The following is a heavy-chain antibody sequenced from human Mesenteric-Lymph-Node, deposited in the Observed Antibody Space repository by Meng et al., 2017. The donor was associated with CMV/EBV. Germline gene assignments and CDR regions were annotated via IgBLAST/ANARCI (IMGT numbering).Heavy chain of an antibody. J-gene: IGHJ6*02. Sequence: GGPLRLSFAASGFTFSSYWTHWVRQAPGKGLEWLGEIQDDGSEAYHVDAVKGRFTISRDSPKNSQYLQMNSLRAEETAVDDCERDIDIVRGPISYNYYGVDVWGQGTTVTVSS. V-gene: IGHV3-7*01. CDR3: ERDIDIVRGPISYNYYGVDV. CDR1: GFTFSSYW. D-gene: IGHD5-12*01. CDR2: IQDDGSEA.